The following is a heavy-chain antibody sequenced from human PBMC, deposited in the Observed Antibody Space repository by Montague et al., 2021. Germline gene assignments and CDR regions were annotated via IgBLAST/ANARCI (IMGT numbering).Heavy chain of an antibody. V-gene: IGHV3-30*04. CDR2: ISYDGSNK. Sequence: SLRLSCAASGFTFSGYAMHWVRQAPGKGLEWVAGISYDGSNKYYADSVKGRFTISRDNSKNTLYLQMNSLRAEDTALFYCARDPRWEYDAFDIWGQGTMVTVSS. J-gene: IGHJ3*02. CDR1: GFTFSGYA. D-gene: IGHD1-26*01. CDR3: ARDPRWEYDAFDI.